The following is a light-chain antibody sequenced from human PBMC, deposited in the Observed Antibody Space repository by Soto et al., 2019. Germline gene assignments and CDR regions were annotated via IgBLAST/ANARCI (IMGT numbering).Light chain of an antibody. CDR3: QQYNSYPLT. CDR2: AAS. CDR1: QGISSS. Sequence: AIRMTQSPSSLSASTGARVTSTCRASQGISSSLAWYQQKPEKAPKLLIYAASTLQSGVPSRFSGSGSGTDFTLTISCLQSEDFATYYCQQYNSYPLTFGGGTKVDNK. J-gene: IGKJ4*01. V-gene: IGKV1-8*01.